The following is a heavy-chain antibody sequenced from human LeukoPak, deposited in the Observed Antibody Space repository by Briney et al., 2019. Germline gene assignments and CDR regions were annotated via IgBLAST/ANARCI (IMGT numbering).Heavy chain of an antibody. CDR2: IYYSGST. CDR1: GGSISSSSYY. CDR3: ARDGMGIAAAGPFNYMDV. Sequence: PSETLSLTCTVSGGSISSSSYYWGWIRQPPGKGLEWIGSIYYSGSTYYNPSLKSRVTISVDTSKNQFSLKLSSVTAADTAVYYCARDGMGIAAAGPFNYMDVWGKGTTVTVSS. V-gene: IGHV4-39*07. J-gene: IGHJ6*03. D-gene: IGHD6-13*01.